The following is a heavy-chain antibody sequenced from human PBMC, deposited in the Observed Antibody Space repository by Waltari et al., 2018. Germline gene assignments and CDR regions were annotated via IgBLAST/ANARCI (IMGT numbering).Heavy chain of an antibody. Sequence: EVQLVESGGGLVQPGGSLRLSCAASGFTFSSYLMSWVRQAPGKGLEWVANIKQDGMEKSDVDSVKGRFTISRDNAKNSLYLQMDSLRAEDTAVYYCASLEPYYDILTGYYGTGGYWGQGTLVTVSS. V-gene: IGHV3-7*01. CDR1: GFTFSSYL. J-gene: IGHJ4*02. CDR3: ASLEPYYDILTGYYGTGGY. CDR2: IKQDGMEK. D-gene: IGHD3-9*01.